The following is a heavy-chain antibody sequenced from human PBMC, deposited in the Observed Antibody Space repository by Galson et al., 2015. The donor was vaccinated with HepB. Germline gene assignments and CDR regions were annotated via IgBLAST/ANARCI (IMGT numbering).Heavy chain of an antibody. CDR1: GFTFSNYG. D-gene: IGHD3-9*01. Sequence: LRLSCAASGFTFSNYGMHWVRQAPGKGLEWVAVISNDGTNKYYVDSVKGRFTISRDNSKNTLYLQMNSLRAEDTAVYYCAKDASYYDILTGYYKVGNFDYWGQGALVTVSS. V-gene: IGHV3-30*18. CDR3: AKDASYYDILTGYYKVGNFDY. J-gene: IGHJ4*02. CDR2: ISNDGTNK.